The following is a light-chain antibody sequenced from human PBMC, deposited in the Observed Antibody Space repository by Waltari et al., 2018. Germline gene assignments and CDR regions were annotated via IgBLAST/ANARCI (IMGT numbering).Light chain of an antibody. J-gene: IGLJ1*01. CDR2: NVN. CDR1: SSDIGAYNF. V-gene: IGLV2-14*03. CDR3: GSYRGSNIYV. Sequence: QSALTQPASVSGSPGQSITISCTGTSSDIGAYNFVSWYQQHPGKVPRVIIYNVNERPSRISSCSSGSKAGNTASLTISGLQPDDEADYYCGSYRGSNIYVFGTGTKVTVL.